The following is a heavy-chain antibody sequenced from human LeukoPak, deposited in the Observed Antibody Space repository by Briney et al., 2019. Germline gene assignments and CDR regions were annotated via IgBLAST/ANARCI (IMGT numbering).Heavy chain of an antibody. CDR3: ARRVVVVAATHKRYFDY. CDR2: IYTSGST. Sequence: SETLSLTCTVSGGSISSYYWSWIRQPPGKGLEWIWYIYTSGSTNYNPSLKSRVTISVDTSKNQFSLKLSSVTAADTAVYYCARRVVVVAATHKRYFDYWGQGTLVTVSS. V-gene: IGHV4-4*09. J-gene: IGHJ4*02. D-gene: IGHD2-15*01. CDR1: GGSISSYY.